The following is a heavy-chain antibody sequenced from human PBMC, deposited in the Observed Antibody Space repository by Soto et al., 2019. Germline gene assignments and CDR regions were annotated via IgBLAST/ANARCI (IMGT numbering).Heavy chain of an antibody. CDR3: ANVPIWCGGSRCYTEGFDS. D-gene: IGHD2-21*01. Sequence: GGSLRLSCVASGFVFSDYAMSWVRQAPGKGLEWVSAISAGGSDTYYADSVKGRFTVSRVNSKNTLYLQMNTLRAEDTAIYYCANVPIWCGGSRCYTEGFDSWGQGTLVTVSS. J-gene: IGHJ4*02. V-gene: IGHV3-23*01. CDR2: ISAGGSDT. CDR1: GFVFSDYA.